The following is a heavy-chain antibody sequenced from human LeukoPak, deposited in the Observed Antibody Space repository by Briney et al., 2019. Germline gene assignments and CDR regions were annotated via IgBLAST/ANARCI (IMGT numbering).Heavy chain of an antibody. D-gene: IGHD2-2*01. J-gene: IGHJ4*02. CDR2: ISSISSYI. Sequence: GGSLRLSCAASGFPFSSYSTNWVRQAPGKGLEWISFISSISSYIYYSDSVRGRFTISRDNAKNSLYLQMNSLRAEDTAVYYCARMASTSDFDYWGQGTLVTVSS. CDR3: ARMASTSDFDY. CDR1: GFPFSSYS. V-gene: IGHV3-21*01.